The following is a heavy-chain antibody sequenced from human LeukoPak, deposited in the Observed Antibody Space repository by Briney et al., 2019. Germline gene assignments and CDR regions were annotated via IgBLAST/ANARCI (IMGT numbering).Heavy chain of an antibody. J-gene: IGHJ5*02. Sequence: ASAKVSCKASGYTYTSYGISWVRQAPGQGLEWMGWISGYSGETNYAQKFQGRVTMTSDTSTSTAYMDLRSLRSDDTAVYYCARDRGIAAADSFDPWGQGTLVTVSS. V-gene: IGHV1-18*01. D-gene: IGHD6-13*01. CDR2: ISGYSGET. CDR1: GYTYTSYG. CDR3: ARDRGIAAADSFDP.